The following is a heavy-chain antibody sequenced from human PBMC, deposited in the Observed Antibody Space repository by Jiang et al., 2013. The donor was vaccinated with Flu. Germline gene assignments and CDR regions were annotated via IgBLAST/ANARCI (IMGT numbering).Heavy chain of an antibody. Sequence: VQLVESGGGLVQPGGSLRLSCATTGFTFDSYEMNWVRQAPGKGLEWISYISSSGITTYLADSVKGRFTVSRDNAKNSLSLQMDSLRPEDTAVYYCARAPEPHYYYGMDVWGKGDHGHGLL. V-gene: IGHV3-48*03. CDR1: GFTFDSYE. J-gene: IGHJ6*04. CDR3: ARAPEPHYYYGMDV. CDR2: ISSSGITT. D-gene: IGHD1-14*01.